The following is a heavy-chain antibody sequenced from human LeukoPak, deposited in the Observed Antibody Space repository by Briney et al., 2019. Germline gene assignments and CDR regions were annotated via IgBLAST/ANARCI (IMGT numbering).Heavy chain of an antibody. J-gene: IGHJ4*02. CDR2: INHSGST. CDR3: ARPTMVRGVIWYFDY. V-gene: IGHV4-34*01. CDR1: GGSFSGYY. Sequence: SETLSLTCAVYGGSFSGYYWSWMRQPPGKGLEWIGEINHSGSTNYNPSLKSRVTISVDTYKNQFSLKLSSVTAADTAVYYCARPTMVRGVIWYFDYWGQGTLVTVSS. D-gene: IGHD3-10*01.